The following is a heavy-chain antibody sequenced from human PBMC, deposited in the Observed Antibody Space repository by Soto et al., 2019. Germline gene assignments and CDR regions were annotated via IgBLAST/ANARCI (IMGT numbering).Heavy chain of an antibody. V-gene: IGHV3-53*04. Sequence: PGGSLRLSCAASGFTVSSNYMSWVRQAPGKGLEWVSVIYSGGSTYYADSVKGRFTISRHNSKNTLYLQMNSLRAEDTAVYYCARGIEGWYQGRYYYGIDVWGQGTTVTVSS. CDR1: GFTVSSNY. D-gene: IGHD6-19*01. CDR3: ARGIEGWYQGRYYYGIDV. CDR2: IYSGGST. J-gene: IGHJ6*02.